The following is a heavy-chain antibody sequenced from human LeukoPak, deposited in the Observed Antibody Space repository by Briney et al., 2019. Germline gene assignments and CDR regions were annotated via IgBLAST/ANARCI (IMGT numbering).Heavy chain of an antibody. J-gene: IGHJ6*02. CDR1: GGSISSGDYY. V-gene: IGHV4-30-4*01. CDR3: ARDGRGSGTYAYYYAMDV. Sequence: SQTLSLTCTVSGGSISSGDYYWSWIRQPPGKGLECIGYIYYSGSTYYNPSLKSRVTISVDPSKNQFSLNLSSVTAADTAIYYCARDGRGSGTYAYYYAMDVWGQGTTVTVSS. CDR2: IYYSGST. D-gene: IGHD3-10*01.